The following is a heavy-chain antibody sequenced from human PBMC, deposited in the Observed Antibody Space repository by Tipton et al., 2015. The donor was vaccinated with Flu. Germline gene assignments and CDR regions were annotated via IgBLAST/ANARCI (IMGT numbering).Heavy chain of an antibody. D-gene: IGHD3-10*01. CDR2: IRSKAYGGTT. CDR1: GFTFGDYA. CDR3: TSSRGSGSYYRTDFDY. J-gene: IGHJ4*02. Sequence: SLRLSCTGSGFTFGDYAMSWVRQAPGRGLEWVGFIRSKAYGGTTEYAASVRGRFTISRDDSKSIAYLQMNNLKTEDTAVYYCTSSRGSGSYYRTDFDYWGQGTLVTVSS. V-gene: IGHV3-49*04.